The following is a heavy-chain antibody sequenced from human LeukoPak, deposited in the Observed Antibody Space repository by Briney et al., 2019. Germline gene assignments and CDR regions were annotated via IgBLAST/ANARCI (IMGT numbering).Heavy chain of an antibody. CDR2: ISNDGGNT. Sequence: GGSLRLSCAASGFTFSSYWMHWVRQAPGKGLVWVSRISNDGGNTSYADSVKGRFTISRDNAKNSLYLQMNSLRAEDTALYYCAKDMGPLIQLNAFDIWGQGTMVTVSS. CDR1: GFTFSSYW. CDR3: AKDMGPLIQLNAFDI. V-gene: IGHV3-74*01. J-gene: IGHJ3*02. D-gene: IGHD2-2*01.